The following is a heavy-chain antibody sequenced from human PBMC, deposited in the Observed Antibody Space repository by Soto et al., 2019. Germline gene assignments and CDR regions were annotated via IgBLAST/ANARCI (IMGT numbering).Heavy chain of an antibody. CDR1: GFFLNDKW. V-gene: IGHV3-74*01. Sequence: GGSLRLSCTASGFFLNDKWMHWVRQAPGKGLVWVARIDGHSGTTNYADSVRGRFTISRDNAKNTVYLHLNTLTDEDTAVYYCARGGAMGVDHWGQGTLVTVSS. D-gene: IGHD1-26*01. CDR3: ARGGAMGVDH. J-gene: IGHJ4*02. CDR2: IDGHSGTT.